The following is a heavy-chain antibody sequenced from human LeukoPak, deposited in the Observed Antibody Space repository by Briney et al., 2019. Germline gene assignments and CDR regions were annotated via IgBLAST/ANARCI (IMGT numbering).Heavy chain of an antibody. D-gene: IGHD3-10*01. CDR1: GFTVSGNY. CDR2: ISGSGGST. J-gene: IGHJ4*02. Sequence: GGSLRLSCAVSGFTVSGNYMSWVRQAPGKGLEWVSAISGSGGSTYYADSVKGRFTISRDNSKNTLYLQMNSLRAEDTAVYYCARGLDYYGSGSYYCDYWGQGTLVTVSS. V-gene: IGHV3-23*01. CDR3: ARGLDYYGSGSYYCDY.